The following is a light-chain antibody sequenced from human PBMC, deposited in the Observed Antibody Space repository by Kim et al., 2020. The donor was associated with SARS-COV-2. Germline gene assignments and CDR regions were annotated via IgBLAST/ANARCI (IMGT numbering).Light chain of an antibody. Sequence: SVALGQTVRITCQGDSLRSYYASWYQQKPGQAPVLVIYGKNNRPSGIPDRFSGSSSGNTASLTITGAQAEDEADYYCNSRDSSGAVFGVGTQLTVL. CDR1: SLRSYY. J-gene: IGLJ2*01. CDR3: NSRDSSGAV. V-gene: IGLV3-19*01. CDR2: GKN.